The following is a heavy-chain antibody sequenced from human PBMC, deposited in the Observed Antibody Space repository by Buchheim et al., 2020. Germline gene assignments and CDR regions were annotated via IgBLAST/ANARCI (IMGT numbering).Heavy chain of an antibody. V-gene: IGHV3-30-3*01. Sequence: QVQLVESGGGVVQPGRSLRLSCAASGFTFSSYAMHWVRQAPGKGLEWVAVISYDGSNKYYADSVKGRFTIARDNSKNTLYLQMNSLRAEDTAVYYYASLDTKLLWFGELLFSTNDGMDVWGQGTT. CDR2: ISYDGSNK. D-gene: IGHD3-10*01. J-gene: IGHJ6*02. CDR1: GFTFSSYA. CDR3: ASLDTKLLWFGELLFSTNDGMDV.